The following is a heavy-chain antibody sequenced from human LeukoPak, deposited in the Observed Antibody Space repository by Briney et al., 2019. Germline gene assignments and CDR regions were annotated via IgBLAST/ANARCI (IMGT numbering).Heavy chain of an antibody. CDR1: KFIFANYT. D-gene: IGHD6-6*01. CDR3: VRERSVKARQEGGHRYYYFMDV. J-gene: IGHJ6*03. V-gene: IGHV3-21*04. Sequence: GGSLRLSCAASKFIFANYTMNWVRQAPGKGLVWVSSISGGSRSIYYADSVKGRFTTSRDNVKNSVFLQMNSLRAEDTGVYFCVRERSVKARQEGGHRYYYFMDVWGNGTTVTVSS. CDR2: ISGGSRSI.